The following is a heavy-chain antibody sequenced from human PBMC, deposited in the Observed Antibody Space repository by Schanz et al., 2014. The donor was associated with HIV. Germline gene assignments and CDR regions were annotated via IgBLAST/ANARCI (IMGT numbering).Heavy chain of an antibody. D-gene: IGHD2-21*01. J-gene: IGHJ6*02. CDR3: AREPDVVVSQNHYYYYGMDV. CDR2: LIPIFGTP. V-gene: IGHV1-69*01. CDR1: GDSFTSDA. Sequence: QVQVVQSGAEVKKPGSSVTVSCKTSGDSFTSDAINWVRQAPGQGLEWMGGLIPIFGTPNYAQKFQGRVTITADESTDTAYMELRSLRSEDTAVYYCAREPDVVVSQNHYYYYGMDVWGQGTTVTVSS.